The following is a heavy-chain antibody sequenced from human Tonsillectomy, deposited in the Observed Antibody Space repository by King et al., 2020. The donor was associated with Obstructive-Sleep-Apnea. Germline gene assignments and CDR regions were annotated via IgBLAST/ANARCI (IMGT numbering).Heavy chain of an antibody. D-gene: IGHD4-23*01. CDR1: GYSFTSSW. J-gene: IGHJ6*02. Sequence: QLVQSGAEVKEPGESLRISCKGSGYSFTSSWINWVRQMPGRGLEWMGRIYLSDSYTIYGPSFQGHVTISADKSITTAYLQWSSLKASDTATYYCARWEEGGNSGYFYYGMDVWGQGTTVTVSS. CDR3: ARWEEGGNSGYFYYGMDV. V-gene: IGHV5-10-1*01. CDR2: IYLSDSYT.